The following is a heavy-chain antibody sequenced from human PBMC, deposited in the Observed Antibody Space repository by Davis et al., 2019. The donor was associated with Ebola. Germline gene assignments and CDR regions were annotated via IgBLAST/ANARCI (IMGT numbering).Heavy chain of an antibody. CDR3: AKVGVPAATYYYGMDV. Sequence: GESLKISCAASGFTFSSYGMHWVRQAPGKGLEWVAVISYDGSNKYYADSVKGRFTISRDNSKNTLYLQMNSLRAEDTAVYYCAKVGVPAATYYYGMDVWGQGTTVTVSS. CDR1: GFTFSSYG. D-gene: IGHD2-2*01. CDR2: ISYDGSNK. J-gene: IGHJ6*02. V-gene: IGHV3-30*18.